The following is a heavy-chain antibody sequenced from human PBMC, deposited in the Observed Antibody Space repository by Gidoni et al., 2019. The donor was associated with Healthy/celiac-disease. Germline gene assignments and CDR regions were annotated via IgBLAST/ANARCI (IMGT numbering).Heavy chain of an antibody. CDR1: GGSNSSSSYY. CDR3: AREIAVAGTGDY. J-gene: IGHJ4*02. D-gene: IGHD6-19*01. CDR2: IYYSGST. Sequence: QLQLQESGPGLVKPSETLSLTCTVSGGSNSSSSYYWGWIRKPPGKGLEWIGRIYYSGSTYYNPSLKSRVTISVDTSKNQFSLKLSSVTAADTAVYYCAREIAVAGTGDYWGQGTLVTVSS. V-gene: IGHV4-39*07.